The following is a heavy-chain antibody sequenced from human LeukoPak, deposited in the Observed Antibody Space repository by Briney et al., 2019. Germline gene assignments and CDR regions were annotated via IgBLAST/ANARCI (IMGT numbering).Heavy chain of an antibody. CDR3: ARGYYSSFDY. V-gene: IGHV3-7*01. CDR1: GFTFYIYW. D-gene: IGHD2-21*01. Sequence: GGSLRLSCAASGFTFYIYWMAWVRQAPGKGLEWVATISHDGSEKYYVDSVRGRFSISRDNAKNSLYLQMDSLRAEDTAVYYCARGYYSSFDYWAQGTLLTVSS. J-gene: IGHJ4*02. CDR2: ISHDGSEK.